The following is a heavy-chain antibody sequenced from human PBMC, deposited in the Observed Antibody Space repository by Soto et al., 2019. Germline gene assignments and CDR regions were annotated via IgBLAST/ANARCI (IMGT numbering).Heavy chain of an antibody. J-gene: IGHJ4*02. Sequence: QVQLQQWGAGLLKPSETLSLTCAVYSGSFSGYYWSWIRQPPGKGLEWIGEINHSGSTNYNPSLKSRVTISVDTSKNQFSLKLSSVTAADTAVYYCARGLGTFNGSGRQYYFDYWGQGTLVTVSS. V-gene: IGHV4-34*01. D-gene: IGHD3-10*01. CDR1: SGSFSGYY. CDR3: ARGLGTFNGSGRQYYFDY. CDR2: INHSGST.